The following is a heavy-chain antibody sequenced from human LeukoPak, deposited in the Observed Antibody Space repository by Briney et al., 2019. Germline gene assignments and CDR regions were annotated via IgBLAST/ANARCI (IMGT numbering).Heavy chain of an antibody. CDR3: ARDSVTIFGVHYFDY. CDR1: GVTVNSYF. D-gene: IGHD3-3*01. J-gene: IGHJ4*02. Sequence: GGSLRLSCAASGVTVNSYFMGWVRQAPGKGLEWVSLISSEGFTYYADSVKGRFTISRDNSKNTLYLQMNSLRAEDTAVYYCARDSVTIFGVHYFDYWGQGTLVTVSS. CDR2: ISSEGFT. V-gene: IGHV3-53*05.